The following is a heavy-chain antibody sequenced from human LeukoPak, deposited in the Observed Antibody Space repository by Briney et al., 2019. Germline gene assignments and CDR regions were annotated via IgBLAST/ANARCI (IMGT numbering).Heavy chain of an antibody. CDR2: ISPSGSTI. V-gene: IGHV3-11*01. D-gene: IGHD2-8*01. Sequence: GGSLRLSCEASGFSFSDYYMTWIRQAPGKGLEWVSYISPSGSTIRNADSVKGRFTISRDNTRNSLYLQMSSLRADDTAMYYCARAGRGFTYGYSDSWGQGTLVTVSS. CDR1: GFSFSDYY. J-gene: IGHJ4*02. CDR3: ARAGRGFTYGYSDS.